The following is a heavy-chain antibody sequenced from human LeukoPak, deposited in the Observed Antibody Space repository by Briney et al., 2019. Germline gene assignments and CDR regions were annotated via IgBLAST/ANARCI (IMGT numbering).Heavy chain of an antibody. CDR1: GYSFTSYW. Sequence: GESLKISCKGSGYSFTSYWIGRVRQKPGKGLEWMGIIYPGDSDTRNSPSLQGQVIISVDKSISTAYLQWSSLKASDTAMYYCARSSHYYYGSGPLHAYYFDYWGQGTLVTVSS. D-gene: IGHD3-10*01. J-gene: IGHJ4*02. V-gene: IGHV5-51*01. CDR3: ARSSHYYYGSGPLHAYYFDY. CDR2: IYPGDSDT.